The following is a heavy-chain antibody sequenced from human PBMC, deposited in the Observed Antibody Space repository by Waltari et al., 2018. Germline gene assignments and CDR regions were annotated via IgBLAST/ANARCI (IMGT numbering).Heavy chain of an antibody. CDR3: ARPGRVGGGSLMGLDY. CDR1: GGSISSTSYY. Sequence: QLQLQESGPGLVKPSETLSLTCPVSGGSISSTSYYRGWIRQPPGKGLEWIGSFSYNGNTYYNPSLKSRITISVDTSKNQFSLQLRSVTAADTATYYCARPGRVGGGSLMGLDYWGQGTLVAVSS. D-gene: IGHD2-15*01. CDR2: FSYNGNT. V-gene: IGHV4-39*01. J-gene: IGHJ4*02.